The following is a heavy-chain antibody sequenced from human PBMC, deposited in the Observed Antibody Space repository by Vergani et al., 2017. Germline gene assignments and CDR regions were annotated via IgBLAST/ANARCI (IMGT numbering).Heavy chain of an antibody. Sequence: EVQLLESGGGLVQPGGSLRLSCAASGFTFSSYAMSWVRQAPGKGLEWVSAISGSGGSTYYADSVKGRFTISRDNSKNTLYLQMNSLRAEDTAVYYCAKSWTYYYDSSGRGYFDYWGQGTLVTGSS. CDR3: AKSWTYYYDSSGRGYFDY. V-gene: IGHV3-23*01. D-gene: IGHD3-22*01. CDR2: ISGSGGST. CDR1: GFTFSSYA. J-gene: IGHJ4*02.